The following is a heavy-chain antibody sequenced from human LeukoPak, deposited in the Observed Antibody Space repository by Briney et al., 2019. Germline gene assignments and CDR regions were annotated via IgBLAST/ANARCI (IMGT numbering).Heavy chain of an antibody. V-gene: IGHV1-8*03. D-gene: IGHD6-13*01. Sequence: ASVKVSCKASGYTFTSYDINWVRQATGQGLEWMGWMNPNSGNTGYAQKFQGRVTITRNTSISTAYMELSSLRPEDTAVYYCARGRSILSLYSSSWLTYDYWGQGTLVTVSS. J-gene: IGHJ4*02. CDR3: ARGRSILSLYSSSWLTYDY. CDR2: MNPNSGNT. CDR1: GYTFTSYD.